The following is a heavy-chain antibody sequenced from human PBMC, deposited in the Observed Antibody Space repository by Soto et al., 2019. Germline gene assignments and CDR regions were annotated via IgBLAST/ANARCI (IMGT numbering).Heavy chain of an antibody. CDR1: GDRLTNCW. D-gene: IGHD5-12*01. Sequence: PGVPLSIYSRSSGDRLTNCWLSFVRKLHGKAVDWMGIIYPGDSDTRYSPSFQGHVTISADKSITTAYLQWSSLKASDTVMYYCARLEGYSGYDYYYYGMDIWGQGTRVTICS. J-gene: IGHJ6*02. V-gene: IGHV5-51*01. CDR3: ARLEGYSGYDYYYYGMDI. CDR2: IYPGDSDT.